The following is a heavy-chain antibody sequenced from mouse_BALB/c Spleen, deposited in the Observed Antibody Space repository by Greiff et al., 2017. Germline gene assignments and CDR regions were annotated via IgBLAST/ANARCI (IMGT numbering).Heavy chain of an antibody. V-gene: IGHV3-2*02. CDR1: GYSITSDYA. Sequence: EVKLEESGPGLVKPSQSLSLTCTVTGYSITSDYAWNWIRQFPGNKLEWMGYISYSGSTSYNPSLKSRISITRDTSKNQFFLQLNSVTTEDTATYYCARTLSTVVNYAMDYWGQGTSVTVSS. D-gene: IGHD1-1*01. CDR2: ISYSGST. J-gene: IGHJ4*01. CDR3: ARTLSTVVNYAMDY.